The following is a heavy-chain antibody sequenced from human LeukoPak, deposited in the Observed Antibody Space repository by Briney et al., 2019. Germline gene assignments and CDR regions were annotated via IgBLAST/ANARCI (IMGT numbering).Heavy chain of an antibody. CDR1: GFTFSSYW. V-gene: IGHV3-7*01. CDR3: ARDWGRGYSYGYLS. J-gene: IGHJ4*02. D-gene: IGHD5-18*01. Sequence: GGSLRLSCAASGFTFSSYWMSWVRQAPGKGLEWVANIKQDGSEKYYVDSVKGRFTISRDNAKNSLYLQMNSLRAEDTAVYYCARDWGRGYSYGYLSWGQGTLVTVSS. CDR2: IKQDGSEK.